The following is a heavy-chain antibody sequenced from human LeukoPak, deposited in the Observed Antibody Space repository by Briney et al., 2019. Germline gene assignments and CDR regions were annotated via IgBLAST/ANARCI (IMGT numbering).Heavy chain of an antibody. V-gene: IGHV1-46*01. D-gene: IGHD3-3*01. Sequence: ASVKVSCKASGYTFTSYYMHWVRQAPGQGLEWMGIINPSGGSTSYAQKFQGRVTITRDTSASTAYMELSSLRSEDTAVYYCARRVDYDFWSGHANWFDPWGQGTLVTVSS. CDR3: ARRVDYDFWSGHANWFDP. CDR1: GYTFTSYY. J-gene: IGHJ5*02. CDR2: INPSGGST.